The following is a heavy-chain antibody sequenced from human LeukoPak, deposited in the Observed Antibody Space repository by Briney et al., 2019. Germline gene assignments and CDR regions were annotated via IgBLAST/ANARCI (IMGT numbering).Heavy chain of an antibody. V-gene: IGHV1-8*01. J-gene: IGHJ6*03. CDR3: ARAPEKKIQLWLNLYYYYMDV. D-gene: IGHD5-18*01. CDR1: GYTFTSYD. Sequence: GASVKVSCKASGYTFTSYDINWVRQATGQGLEWMGWMKPNRGNTSYAQKFQGRVTTTRNTTISTAYMELSSLRSEDTAVYYCARAPEKKIQLWLNLYYYYMDVWGKGTTVTISS. CDR2: MKPNRGNT.